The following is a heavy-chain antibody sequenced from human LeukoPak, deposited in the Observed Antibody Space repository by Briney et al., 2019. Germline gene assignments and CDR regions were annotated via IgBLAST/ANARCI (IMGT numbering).Heavy chain of an antibody. CDR2: IRFSSDFI. D-gene: IGHD6-13*01. V-gene: IGHV3-21*01. CDR1: GFTFFNYS. Sequence: GGSLRLSCAASGFTFFNYSMNWVRQAPGKGLEWVLSIRFSSDFIYYAESLKGRFTISRDNDKNSLYLHRNRLRAEATAVYYCARDLGGGSSSLFDYWGQGTLVTVSS. CDR3: ARDLGGGSSSLFDY. J-gene: IGHJ4*02.